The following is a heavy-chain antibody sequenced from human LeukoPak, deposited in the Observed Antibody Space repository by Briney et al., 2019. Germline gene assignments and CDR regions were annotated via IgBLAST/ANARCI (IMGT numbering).Heavy chain of an antibody. J-gene: IGHJ4*02. CDR1: GFTFSRYA. V-gene: IGHV3-30-3*01. Sequence: QAGGSLRLSCATSGFTFSRYAMHWVRQAPGKGLEWVALISYDANIGSNKYYADSVKGRFTISRDNAKNTLYLQMNSLRAEDTAVYYCARDIHPVQPSFRFLEWGGDYWGQGTLVTVSS. CDR3: ARDIHPVQPSFRFLEWGGDY. CDR2: ISYDANIGSNK. D-gene: IGHD3-3*01.